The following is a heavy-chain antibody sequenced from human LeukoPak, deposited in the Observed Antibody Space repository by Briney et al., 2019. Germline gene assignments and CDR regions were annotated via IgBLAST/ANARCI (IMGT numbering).Heavy chain of an antibody. CDR3: ARGNVGYCTNGVCYKGYVDY. CDR1: GYTFTGYY. CDR2: INPNSGGT. Sequence: ASVKVSCKASGYTFTGYYMHWVRQAPGQGLEWMGRINPNSGGTNYAQKFQGRVTMTRDTSISTAYMELSRLRSDDTAVYYCARGNVGYCTNGVCYKGYVDYWGQGTLVTVSS. V-gene: IGHV1-2*06. D-gene: IGHD2-8*01. J-gene: IGHJ4*02.